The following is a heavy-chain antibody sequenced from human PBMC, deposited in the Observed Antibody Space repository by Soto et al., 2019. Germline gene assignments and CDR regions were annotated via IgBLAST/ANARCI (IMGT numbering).Heavy chain of an antibody. CDR1: GFTFSSYG. J-gene: IGHJ4*02. Sequence: QVQLVESGGGVVQPGRSLRLSCASSGFTFSSYGMHWVRQAPGKGLEWVAVISYDGSYKYYADSVKGRFTISRDNSKXTXXXXXXXXXAEXTXLYYCAKWAGGFDYWGQGTLVTVSS. CDR3: AKWAGGFDY. V-gene: IGHV3-30*18. CDR2: ISYDGSYK.